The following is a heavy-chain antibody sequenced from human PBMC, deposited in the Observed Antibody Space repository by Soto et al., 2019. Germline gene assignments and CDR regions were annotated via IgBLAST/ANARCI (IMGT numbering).Heavy chain of an antibody. D-gene: IGHD3-10*01. Sequence: QVQLQESGPGLVKSSQTLSLTCTVSGGSISSDGNYWSWIRQHPGKGLEWIGYICYSGSTNYNPSLKSRVTISVDTSKNQFSLKLNAVTAADTAVYYCARARMVRGIIYCYGMDVWGQGTTVTVSS. CDR2: ICYSGST. J-gene: IGHJ6*02. CDR3: ARARMVRGIIYCYGMDV. CDR1: GGSISSDGNY. V-gene: IGHV4-31*03.